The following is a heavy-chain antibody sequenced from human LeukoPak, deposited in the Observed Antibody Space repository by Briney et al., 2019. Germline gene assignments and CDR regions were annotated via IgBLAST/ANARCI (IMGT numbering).Heavy chain of an antibody. J-gene: IGHJ4*02. V-gene: IGHV3-74*01. Sequence: GGSLRLSCAASGFTFSSYWMHWVRQAPGKGLVWVSRINSDGSSTSYADSVKGRFTISRDNAKNSLYLQMNSLRAEDTAVYYCARLSLGHWVAYWSQGTLVTVSS. D-gene: IGHD3-16*01. CDR3: ARLSLGHWVAY. CDR1: GFTFSSYW. CDR2: INSDGSST.